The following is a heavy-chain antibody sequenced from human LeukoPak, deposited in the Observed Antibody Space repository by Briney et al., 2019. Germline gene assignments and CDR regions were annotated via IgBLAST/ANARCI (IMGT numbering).Heavy chain of an antibody. CDR2: INPRDDIT. D-gene: IGHD3-16*01. CDR3: ARTLGSADYSLIYS. V-gene: IGHV1-46*01. J-gene: IGHJ4*02. CDR1: GYTFSSYH. Sequence: ASVKVSCKASGYTFSSYHMHWVRQAPGQGLEYMGIINPRDDITNYAQKFQGRVTMTRDMSTSTVYMELSSLRSEDTAVYFCARTLGSADYSLIYSWGQGTLVTVSS.